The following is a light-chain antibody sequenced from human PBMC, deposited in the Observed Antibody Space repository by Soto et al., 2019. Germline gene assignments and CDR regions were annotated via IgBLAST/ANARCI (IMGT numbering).Light chain of an antibody. Sequence: EIVLTQSPGTLSLSPGERATLSCRASQSVSSSYLAWYQQKPGQAPWLLIDGASSRATGIPDRFSGSGSGTDFPPTITRLDPEDSAVYYCQQYGSSLITLGQGTRLEIK. V-gene: IGKV3-20*01. CDR1: QSVSSSY. J-gene: IGKJ5*01. CDR2: GAS. CDR3: QQYGSSLIT.